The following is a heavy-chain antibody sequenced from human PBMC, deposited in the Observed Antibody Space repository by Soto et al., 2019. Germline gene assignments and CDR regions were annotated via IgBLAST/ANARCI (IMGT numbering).Heavy chain of an antibody. J-gene: IGHJ3*01. CDR2: VHSDGTTT. CDR1: GFTFDYYW. CDR3: ARGDRGGFDL. V-gene: IGHV3-74*01. D-gene: IGHD3-10*01. Sequence: EVQLVESGGGLVQPGESLRLSCAASGFTFDYYWMHWVRQAPGKGLVWVSRVHSDGTTTTYADSVKGRFTISRDNARNTVSLQMSSLRAEDTTIYYCARGDRGGFDLWGHGTVVTVSS.